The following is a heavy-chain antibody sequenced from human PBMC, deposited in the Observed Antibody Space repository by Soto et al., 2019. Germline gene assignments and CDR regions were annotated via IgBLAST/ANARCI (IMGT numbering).Heavy chain of an antibody. Sequence: GASVKVSCKASGYSFTGYHIHWARQAPGRGLEWMGWINPNSGDTEYAQNFQGRVTMTRDTSFNLVYMEMSGLMSDDTAVYYCARDARGTRGFDEMDIWGQGTTVTVSS. V-gene: IGHV1-2*02. J-gene: IGHJ6*02. D-gene: IGHD3-9*01. CDR1: GYSFTGYH. CDR2: INPNSGDT. CDR3: ARDARGTRGFDEMDI.